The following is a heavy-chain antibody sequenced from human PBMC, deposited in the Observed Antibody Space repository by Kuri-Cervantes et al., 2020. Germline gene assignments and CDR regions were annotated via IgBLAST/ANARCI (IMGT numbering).Heavy chain of an antibody. V-gene: IGHV4-59*12. CDR1: GGSISSYY. CDR2: IYYSGST. CDR3: ARGVVYDILTGYYARPHFDY. D-gene: IGHD3-9*01. Sequence: GSLRLSCTVSGGSISSYYWSWIRQPPGKGLEWIGYIYYSGSTYYNPSLKSRVTISVDTSKNQFSLKLSSVTAADTAVYYCARGVVYDILTGYYARPHFDYWGQGTLVTVSS. J-gene: IGHJ4*02.